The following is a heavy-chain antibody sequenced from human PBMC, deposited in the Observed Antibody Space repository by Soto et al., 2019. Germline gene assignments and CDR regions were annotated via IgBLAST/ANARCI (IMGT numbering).Heavy chain of an antibody. V-gene: IGHV1-18*01. CDR1: GYTFTSYG. CDR2: ISAYNGNT. D-gene: IGHD2-8*01. J-gene: IGHJ2*01. Sequence: ASVKVSCKASGYTFTSYGISWVRQAPGQGLEWMGWISAYNGNTNYAQKLQGRVTMTTDTSTSTAYMELRSLRSDDTAVYYCARDRPQMVYAMVFAGYFDLWGRGTLDTVSS. CDR3: ARDRPQMVYAMVFAGYFDL.